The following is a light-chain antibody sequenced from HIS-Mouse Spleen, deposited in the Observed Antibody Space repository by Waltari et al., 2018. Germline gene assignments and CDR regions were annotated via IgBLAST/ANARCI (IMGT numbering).Light chain of an antibody. V-gene: IGLV3-27*01. CDR1: VLAKKY. J-gene: IGLJ2*01. CDR2: KDS. CDR3: YSAADNSGV. Sequence: SYELTQPSSVSVSPGQTARITCSGDVLAKKYARWFQQKPGQAPVLVIYKDSERPSGIPARLSGSSSGTTVTLTISGAQVEDEADYYCYSAADNSGVFGGGTKLTVL.